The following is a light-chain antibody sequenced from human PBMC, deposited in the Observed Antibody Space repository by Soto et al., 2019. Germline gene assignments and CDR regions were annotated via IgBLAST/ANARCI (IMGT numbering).Light chain of an antibody. V-gene: IGKV3-20*01. CDR2: GAS. CDR3: QQYGSSPWT. CDR1: QSVSSSY. J-gene: IGKJ1*01. Sequence: EIVLTQSPATLSVSPGERPTLSCRASQSVSSSYLAWYQQKPGQAPRLLIYGASSRATGIPDRFSGSGSGTDFTLTISRLEPEDFAVYYCQQYGSSPWTFGQGTKVDIK.